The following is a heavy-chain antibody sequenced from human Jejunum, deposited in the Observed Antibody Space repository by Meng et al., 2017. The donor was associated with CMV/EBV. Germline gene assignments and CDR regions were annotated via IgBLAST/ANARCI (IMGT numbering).Heavy chain of an antibody. D-gene: IGHD2-15*01. V-gene: IGHV3-30*02. CDR3: AKDFYSDFLGEVFDY. CDR2: IRFDGNDK. Sequence: GFIFSTYSMHWVRQTPVKGLEWVAFIRFDGNDKHYVDSVKGRFTISRDNSKDTVYLEMNSLRLEDTAVYYCAKDFYSDFLGEVFDYWGQGTLVTVSS. J-gene: IGHJ4*02. CDR1: GFIFSTYS.